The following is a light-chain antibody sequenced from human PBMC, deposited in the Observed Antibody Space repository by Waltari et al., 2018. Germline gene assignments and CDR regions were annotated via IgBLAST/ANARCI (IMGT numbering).Light chain of an antibody. J-gene: IGLJ2*01. CDR1: SSDVGAYNY. V-gene: IGLV2-8*01. CDR2: EVN. CDR3: SSYAGTNSVV. Sequence: QSALTQPPSASGSPGQSVTISCTGTSSDVGAYNYVSWYQQYPGKAPKLMIYEVNKRPWGGPDRFAGSKSGSTAALTVSGLQAVDEAHYYCSSYAGTNSVVFGGGTALTVL.